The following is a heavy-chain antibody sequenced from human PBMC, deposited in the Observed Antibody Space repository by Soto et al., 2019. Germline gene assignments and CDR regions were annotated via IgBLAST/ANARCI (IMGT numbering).Heavy chain of an antibody. J-gene: IGHJ4*02. CDR3: AKAYYYDSSGYLPFDY. Sequence: PGGSLRLSCAASGFTFSSYSMNWVRQAPGKGLEWVSSISSSSSYIYYADSVKGRFTISRDNSKNTLYLQMNSLRAEDTAVYYCAKAYYYDSSGYLPFDYWGQGTLVTVSS. CDR1: GFTFSSYS. CDR2: ISSSSSYI. V-gene: IGHV3-21*01. D-gene: IGHD3-22*01.